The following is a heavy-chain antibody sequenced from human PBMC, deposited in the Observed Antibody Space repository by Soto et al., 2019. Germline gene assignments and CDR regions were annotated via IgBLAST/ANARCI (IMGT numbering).Heavy chain of an antibody. D-gene: IGHD2-15*01. CDR1: GFTFSSYS. V-gene: IGHV3-21*04. CDR2: ISSSSSYI. Sequence: AGGSLRLSCAASGFTFSSYSMNWVRQAPGKGLEWVSSISSSSSYIYYADSVKGRFTISRDNAKNTLYLQMNSLRAEDTAVYFCARDPGGCTGGSCYSWYFDYWGEGTLVTVSS. CDR3: ARDPGGCTGGSCYSWYFDY. J-gene: IGHJ4*02.